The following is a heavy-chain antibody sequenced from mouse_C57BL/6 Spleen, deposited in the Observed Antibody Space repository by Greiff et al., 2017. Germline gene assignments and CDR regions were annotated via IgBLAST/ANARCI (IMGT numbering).Heavy chain of an antibody. J-gene: IGHJ3*01. CDR3: ARGGDYDEGFAY. Sequence: LQQSGAELVRPGASVKMSCKASGYTFTSSNMHWVKQTPRQGLEWIGAIYPGNGDTSYNQKFKGKATLTVDKSSSTAYMQLSSLTSEDSAVYFCARGGDYDEGFAYWGQGTLVTVSA. CDR2: IYPGNGDT. D-gene: IGHD2-4*01. CDR1: GYTFTSSN. V-gene: IGHV1-12*01.